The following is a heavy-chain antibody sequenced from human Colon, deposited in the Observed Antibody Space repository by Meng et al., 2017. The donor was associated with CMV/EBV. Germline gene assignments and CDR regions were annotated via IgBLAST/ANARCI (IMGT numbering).Heavy chain of an antibody. D-gene: IGHD2-15*01. V-gene: IGHV3-48*03. CDR2: ISNSGNKI. J-gene: IGHJ4*02. Sequence: SLKISCVASGFTFSNYEFNWVRQAPGKGLEWISYISNSGNKIAYADSVEGRFTISRDDAKNSVILQMNSLRAEDTAVYYCARDSVVRLTTFNMDYFDYWGQGALVTVSS. CDR1: GFTFSNYE. CDR3: ARDSVVRLTTFNMDYFDY.